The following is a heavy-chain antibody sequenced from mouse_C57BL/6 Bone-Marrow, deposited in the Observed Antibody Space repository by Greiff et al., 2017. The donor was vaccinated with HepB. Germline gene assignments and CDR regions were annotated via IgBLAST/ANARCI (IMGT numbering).Heavy chain of an antibody. CDR1: GFNIKDDY. CDR2: IDPENGDT. J-gene: IGHJ3*01. CDR3: TTFYYYGSSPFAY. V-gene: IGHV14-4*01. D-gene: IGHD1-1*01. Sequence: VQLQQSGAELVRPGASVKLSCTASGFNIKDDYMHWVKQRPEQGLEWIGWIDPENGDTEYASKFQGKATITADTSSNTAYLQLSRLTSEDTAVYYCTTFYYYGSSPFAYWGQGTLVTVS.